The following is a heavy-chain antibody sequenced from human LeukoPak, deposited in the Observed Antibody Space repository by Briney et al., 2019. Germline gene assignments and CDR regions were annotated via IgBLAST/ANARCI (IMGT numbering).Heavy chain of an antibody. J-gene: IGHJ1*01. D-gene: IGHD2-15*01. CDR2: IYYSGST. CDR3: ALGYCGGGSCYAREYFQH. CDR1: GGSISSGGYY. Sequence: SETLSLTCTVSGGSISSGGYYWTWIRQHLGKGLEWIGYIYYSGSTYYNPSLKSRVTISVDTSKNQFSLKLSSVTAADTAVYYCALGYCGGGSCYAREYFQHWGQGTLVTVSS. V-gene: IGHV4-31*03.